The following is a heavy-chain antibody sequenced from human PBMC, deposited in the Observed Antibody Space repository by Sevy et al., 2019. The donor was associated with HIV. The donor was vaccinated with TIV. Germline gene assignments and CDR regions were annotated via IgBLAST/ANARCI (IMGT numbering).Heavy chain of an antibody. V-gene: IGHV4-39*01. CDR2: IYYSGST. D-gene: IGHD3-3*01. CDR1: GGSISSSSYY. CDR3: ARQVSKRSRYDFWSGYYRLDWFDP. Sequence: SETLSLTCTVSGGSISSSSYYWGWIRQPPGKGLEWIGSIYYSGSTYYNPSLKSRVTISVDTSKNQFSLKLSSVTAADTAVYYCARQVSKRSRYDFWSGYYRLDWFDPWGQGTLVTVSS. J-gene: IGHJ5*02.